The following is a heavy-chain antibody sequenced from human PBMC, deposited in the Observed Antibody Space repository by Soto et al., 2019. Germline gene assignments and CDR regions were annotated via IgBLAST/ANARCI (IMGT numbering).Heavy chain of an antibody. V-gene: IGHV1-69*13. D-gene: IGHD3-10*01. Sequence: VAPVKVSWKASGGTFSSYAISWVRQPPGQGLEWMGGIIPIFGTANYAQKFQGRVTITADESTSTAYMELSSLRSEDTAVYYCARLPPTAPGSRNWFDPRGQATLVTVSS. CDR3: ARLPPTAPGSRNWFDP. CDR1: GGTFSSYA. CDR2: IIPIFGTA. J-gene: IGHJ5*02.